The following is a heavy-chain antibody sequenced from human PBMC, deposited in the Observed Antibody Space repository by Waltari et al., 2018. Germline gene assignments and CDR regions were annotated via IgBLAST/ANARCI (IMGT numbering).Heavy chain of an antibody. J-gene: IGHJ4*02. D-gene: IGHD2-8*01. CDR3: ATTYCTSFSCPAALDN. Sequence: LQLPESGSGLGKPSQTLSRFCGVSGGSISSGGYSWNWIRQPPGKGLEWIGYVYHSGSTYYNPSLKSRVTISLDRSNNQFSLKLSSATAADTAVYYCATTYCTSFSCPAALDNWGQGTLVTVSS. CDR1: GGSISSGGYS. V-gene: IGHV4-30-2*01. CDR2: VYHSGST.